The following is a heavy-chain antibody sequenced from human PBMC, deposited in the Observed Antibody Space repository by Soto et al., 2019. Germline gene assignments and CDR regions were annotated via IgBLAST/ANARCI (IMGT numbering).Heavy chain of an antibody. Sequence: QMQLVQSGPEVKKPGTSVKVSCKASGFTFTSSAVQWVRQARGQRLEWIGWIVVGSGNTNYAQKFQERVTITRDMSTSTAYMELSSLRSEDTAVYYCAASNYDYVWGSYRYEGQCWGQGTLVTVSS. V-gene: IGHV1-58*01. CDR1: GFTFTSSA. CDR2: IVVGSGNT. D-gene: IGHD3-16*02. CDR3: AASNYDYVWGSYRYEGQC. J-gene: IGHJ4*02.